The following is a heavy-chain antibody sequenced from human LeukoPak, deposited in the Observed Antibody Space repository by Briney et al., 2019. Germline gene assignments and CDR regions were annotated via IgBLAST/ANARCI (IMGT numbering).Heavy chain of an antibody. CDR2: INPGGDNT. CDR3: ARIRDGYNDAYDI. V-gene: IGHV1-46*01. J-gene: IGHJ3*02. D-gene: IGHD5-24*01. Sequence: ASVKVSCKASGYTFTNYYIHWVRQAPGQGLEWMGLINPGGDNTDYAQNFQGRVTMTRDTSTGTVCMGLSSLRSEDTAVYYCARIRDGYNDAYDIWGQGTMVTVSS. CDR1: GYTFTNYY.